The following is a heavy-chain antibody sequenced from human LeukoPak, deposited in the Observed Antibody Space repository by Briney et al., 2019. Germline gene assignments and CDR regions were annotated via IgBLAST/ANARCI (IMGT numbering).Heavy chain of an antibody. CDR2: ISGSGGST. V-gene: IGHV3-23*01. CDR1: GFNFGSYS. D-gene: IGHD4-11*01. CDR3: AKDHSNYVPDY. J-gene: IGHJ4*02. Sequence: GGSLRLSCAASGFNFGSYSMTWVRQAPGKGLEWVSAISGSGGSTYYADSVKGRFTISRDNSKNTLYLQMNSLRAEDAAVYYCAKDHSNYVPDYWGQGTLVTVSS.